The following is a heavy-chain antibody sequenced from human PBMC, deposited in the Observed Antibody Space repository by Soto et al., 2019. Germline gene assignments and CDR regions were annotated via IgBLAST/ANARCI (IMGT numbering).Heavy chain of an antibody. J-gene: IGHJ4*02. V-gene: IGHV3-30*18. CDR3: AKVGDCSGGSCYLDY. Sequence: VQLVESGGGLVQPGGSLRLSCAASGFTFSSYGMHWVRQAPGKGLEWVAVISYDGSNKYYADSVKGRFTISRDNSKNTLYLQMNSLRAEDTAVYYCAKVGDCSGGSCYLDYWGQGTLVTVSS. CDR2: ISYDGSNK. D-gene: IGHD2-15*01. CDR1: GFTFSSYG.